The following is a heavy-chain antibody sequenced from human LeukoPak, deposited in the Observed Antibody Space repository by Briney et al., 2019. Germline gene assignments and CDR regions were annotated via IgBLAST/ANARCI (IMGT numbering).Heavy chain of an antibody. Sequence: PGGSLRLSCAASGFTFSSYSMNWVRQAPGKGLEWVSAISGSGGSTYYADSVKGRFTISRDNSKNTLYLQMNSLRAGDTAVYYCAKTGSSSWGYFDYWGQGTLVTVSS. D-gene: IGHD6-13*01. CDR1: GFTFSSYS. CDR2: ISGSGGST. V-gene: IGHV3-23*01. CDR3: AKTGSSSWGYFDY. J-gene: IGHJ4*02.